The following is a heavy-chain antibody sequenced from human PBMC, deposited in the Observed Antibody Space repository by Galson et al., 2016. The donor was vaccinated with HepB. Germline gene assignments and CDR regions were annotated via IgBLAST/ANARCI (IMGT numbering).Heavy chain of an antibody. Sequence: SLRLSCAASGLVFSDYYMNWIRQAPGRGLEWVAYISSGGSTDIYAESVKGRFTISRDNAKKSVYLQMDSLRAEDTALYYCARDGGGWNFDYWGQGILATVSS. D-gene: IGHD2-15*01. CDR1: GLVFSDYY. J-gene: IGHJ4*02. CDR2: ISSGGSTD. V-gene: IGHV3-11*01. CDR3: ARDGGGWNFDY.